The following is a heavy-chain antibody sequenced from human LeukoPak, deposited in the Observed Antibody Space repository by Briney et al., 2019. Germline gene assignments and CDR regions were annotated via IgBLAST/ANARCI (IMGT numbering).Heavy chain of an antibody. J-gene: IGHJ4*02. CDR3: ARVGGVPAAHFDY. CDR1: GFSVRTKY. D-gene: IGHD2-2*01. CDR2: IYASGTT. Sequence: QRGGSLRLSCAASGFSVRTKYMAWVRQAPGKGLEWVSLIYASGTTYYSDSVKGQFTISRDNSKNSVYLQMDSLRAEDTAVYYCARVGGVPAAHFDYWGQGTLVTVSS. V-gene: IGHV3-53*01.